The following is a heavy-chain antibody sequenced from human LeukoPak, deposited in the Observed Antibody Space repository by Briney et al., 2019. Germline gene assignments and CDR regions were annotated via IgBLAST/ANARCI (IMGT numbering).Heavy chain of an antibody. Sequence: SETLSLTCTVSGGSISSYYWSWIRQPAGKGLEWIGRIYTSGSTNYNPSLKSRVTMSVDTSKNQFSLKLSSVTAADTAVYYCARDSXYXXXXXXXAXDIWXXGXMVTV. CDR1: GGSISSYY. D-gene: IGHD2-2*02. CDR2: IYTSGST. CDR3: ARDSXYXXXXXXXAXDI. V-gene: IGHV4-4*07. J-gene: IGHJ3*02.